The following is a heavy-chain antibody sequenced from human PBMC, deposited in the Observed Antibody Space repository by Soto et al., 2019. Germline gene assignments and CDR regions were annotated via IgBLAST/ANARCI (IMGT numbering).Heavy chain of an antibody. CDR1: GGSISSYY. CDR2: IYYSGST. J-gene: IGHJ6*03. Sequence: QVQLQESGPGLVKPSETLSLTCTVSGGSISSYYWSWIRQPPGKGLEWIGYIYYSGSTNYNPSLKSRVTISVDKSKNQFSLKLSSVTAADTAVYYCARGEHTYYYYYMDVWGKGTTVTVSS. V-gene: IGHV4-59*01. D-gene: IGHD3-16*01. CDR3: ARGEHTYYYYYMDV.